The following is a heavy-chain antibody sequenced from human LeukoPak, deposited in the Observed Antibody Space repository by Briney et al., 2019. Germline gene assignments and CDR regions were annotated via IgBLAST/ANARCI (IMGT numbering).Heavy chain of an antibody. V-gene: IGHV3-74*01. CDR3: VRSAFLTTEFYFDY. CDR1: GFTFSSHW. J-gene: IGHJ4*01. D-gene: IGHD4-11*01. Sequence: GGSLRLSCAASGFTFSSHWMHWVRQTPGKGLVWVSRINTDGRTITYADSVKGRFTISRDNAKNTLYLQMNSLRAEDTAVYYCVRSAFLTTEFYFDYWGHGTLVTVSS. CDR2: INTDGRTI.